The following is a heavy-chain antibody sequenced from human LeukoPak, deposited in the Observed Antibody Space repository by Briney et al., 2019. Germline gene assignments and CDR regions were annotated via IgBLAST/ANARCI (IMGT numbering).Heavy chain of an antibody. CDR2: INGRGDNT. J-gene: IGHJ5*02. CDR1: GVIISSYA. CDR3: AKDRVSPGFNWFDP. Sequence: GGSLRLSCAASGVIISSYAMSWVRQAPGKGLEGVSAINGRGDNTYYADFVKGRFTISRDNSKSTVYLQMNSLRTEDTAVYYCAKDRVSPGFNWFDPWGQGTLVTVSS. D-gene: IGHD2/OR15-2a*01. V-gene: IGHV3-23*01.